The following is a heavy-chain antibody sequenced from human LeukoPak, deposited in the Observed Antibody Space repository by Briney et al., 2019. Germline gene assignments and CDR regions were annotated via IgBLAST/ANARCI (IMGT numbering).Heavy chain of an antibody. V-gene: IGHV4-34*01. Sequence: SETLSLTCAVYGGSFSGYYWSWIRQPPGKGLEWIGEINHSGSTNYNPSLKSRVTISVDTSKKQFSLRLNSVTAADTAVYFCAKEDDYGDYYFEYWGQGALVTVSS. J-gene: IGHJ4*02. CDR3: AKEDDYGDYYFEY. CDR2: INHSGST. CDR1: GGSFSGYY. D-gene: IGHD4-17*01.